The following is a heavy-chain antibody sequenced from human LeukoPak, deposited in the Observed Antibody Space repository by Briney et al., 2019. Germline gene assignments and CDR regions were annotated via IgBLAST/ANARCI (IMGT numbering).Heavy chain of an antibody. J-gene: IGHJ4*02. CDR2: IYYSGST. D-gene: IGHD3-22*01. V-gene: IGHV4-39*01. CDR1: GGSISSSSYY. CDR3: ARNYYDSSGHDY. Sequence: SETLSLTRTVSGGSISSSSYYWGWIRQPPGKGLEWIGSIYYSGSTYYNPSLKSRVTISVDTSKNQFSLKLSSVTAADTAVYYCARNYYDSSGHDYWGQGTLVTVSS.